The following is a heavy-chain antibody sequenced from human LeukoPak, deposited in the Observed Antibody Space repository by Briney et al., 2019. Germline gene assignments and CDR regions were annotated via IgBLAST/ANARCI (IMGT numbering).Heavy chain of an antibody. J-gene: IGHJ4*02. D-gene: IGHD7-27*01. V-gene: IGHV3-15*07. CDR3: NAQQGSWALNY. Sequence: GGSLRLSCAASGFNFADTWMNWVRQPPGKGLEWVGLIRRNTDTGTTDYAAPVKGRFTISRDDSKNTLYLQMNGLKTEDTAVYYCNAQQGSWALNYWGQGVLVTVSS. CDR1: GFNFADTW. CDR2: IRRNTDTGTT.